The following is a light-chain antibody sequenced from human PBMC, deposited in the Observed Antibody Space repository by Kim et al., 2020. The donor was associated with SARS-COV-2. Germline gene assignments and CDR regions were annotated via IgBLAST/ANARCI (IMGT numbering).Light chain of an antibody. CDR3: NSRDSSGNHYV. CDR1: SLRSYY. V-gene: IGLV3-19*01. Sequence: VALGQTVRITCQGGSLRSYYASWYQQKPGQAPVLVIYGKNNRPSGIPDRFSGSSSGNTASLTITGAQAEDEADYYCNSRDSSGNHYVFGTGTKVTVL. J-gene: IGLJ1*01. CDR2: GKN.